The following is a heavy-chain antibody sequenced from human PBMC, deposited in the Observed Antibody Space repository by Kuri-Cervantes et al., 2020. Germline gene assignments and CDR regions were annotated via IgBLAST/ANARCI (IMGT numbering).Heavy chain of an antibody. D-gene: IGHD2-21*02. J-gene: IGHJ3*02. CDR1: GYTFTSYG. Sequence: ASVKVSCKASGYTFTSYGISWVRQAPGQGLEWMGWISAYNGNTNYAQELQGRVTMTTDTSTSTAYMELRSLRSDDTAVYYCARGRWALAYCGGDCYSSAFDIWGQGTMVTVSS. CDR3: ARGRWALAYCGGDCYSSAFDI. CDR2: ISAYNGNT. V-gene: IGHV1-18*01.